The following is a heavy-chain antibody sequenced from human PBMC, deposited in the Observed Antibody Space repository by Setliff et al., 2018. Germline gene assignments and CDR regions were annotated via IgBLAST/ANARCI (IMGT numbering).Heavy chain of an antibody. CDR2: INAGNGNT. CDR1: GYTFTSYA. J-gene: IGHJ5*02. Sequence: ASVKVSCKASGYTFTSYAMHWVRQAPGQRLEWVGWINAGNGNTKYSQKFQGRVTITRDTSASTAYMELSSLRSEDTAVYYCARVPVVGATKLYWFDPWGQGTLVTVSS. CDR3: ARVPVVGATKLYWFDP. D-gene: IGHD1-26*01. V-gene: IGHV1-3*01.